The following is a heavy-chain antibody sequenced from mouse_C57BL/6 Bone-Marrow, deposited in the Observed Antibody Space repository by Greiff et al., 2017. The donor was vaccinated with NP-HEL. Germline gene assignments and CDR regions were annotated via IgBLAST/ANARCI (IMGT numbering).Heavy chain of an antibody. CDR1: GYTFTSYG. J-gene: IGHJ3*01. V-gene: IGHV1-81*01. Sequence: VKLQQSGAELARPGASVKLSCKASGYTFTSYGISWVKQRTGQGLEWIGEIYPRSGNTYYNEKFKGKATLTADKSSSTAYMELRSLTSEDSAVYFCARSGYYAWFAYWGQGTLVTVSA. D-gene: IGHD1-1*02. CDR2: IYPRSGNT. CDR3: ARSGYYAWFAY.